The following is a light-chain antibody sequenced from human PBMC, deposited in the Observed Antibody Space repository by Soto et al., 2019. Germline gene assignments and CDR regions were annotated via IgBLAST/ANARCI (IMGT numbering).Light chain of an antibody. CDR3: QQYDNSPIT. CDR2: GAS. V-gene: IGKV3-15*01. J-gene: IGKJ5*01. Sequence: EIVMTQFPATLSVSPGERATLSCRASQSVSTNLAWYQQKPGQAPRLLMYGASTRATGMPASFSGSGSGTEFILTISRLEPEDFAVYYCQQYDNSPITFGQGTRLEIK. CDR1: QSVSTN.